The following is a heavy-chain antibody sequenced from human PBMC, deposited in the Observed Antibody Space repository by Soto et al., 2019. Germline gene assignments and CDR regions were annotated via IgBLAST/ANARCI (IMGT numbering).Heavy chain of an antibody. V-gene: IGHV3-23*01. J-gene: IGHJ4*02. CDR3: ANGGGALPVRSFDY. Sequence: EVQVLESGGGLVQPGGSLRLSCGASGFTFSSYVMTWVRQAPGKGLEWVSVISGSGGSTYYADSVKGRFNMSGDNSKNTLYLPMNSLRAEDTAVYYCANGGGALPVRSFDYLGQGTLVTVSS. D-gene: IGHD4-17*01. CDR1: GFTFSSYV. CDR2: ISGSGGST.